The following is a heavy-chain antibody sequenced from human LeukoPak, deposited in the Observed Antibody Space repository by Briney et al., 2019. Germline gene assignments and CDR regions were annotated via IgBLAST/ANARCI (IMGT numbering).Heavy chain of an antibody. D-gene: IGHD1-1*01. CDR3: AKDVVNWNAAPDAFDI. CDR2: IRYDGSNK. CDR1: GFTFSSYG. J-gene: IGHJ3*02. Sequence: GGSLRLSCAASGFTFSSYGMHWVRQAPGKGLEWVAFIRYDGSNKYYADSVKGRFTISRDNSKNTLYLQMNSLRAEDTAVYYCAKDVVNWNAAPDAFDIWGQGTMVTVSS. V-gene: IGHV3-30*02.